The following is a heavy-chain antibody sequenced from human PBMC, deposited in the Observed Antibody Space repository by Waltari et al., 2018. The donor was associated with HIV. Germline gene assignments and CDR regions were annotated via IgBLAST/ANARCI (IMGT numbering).Heavy chain of an antibody. CDR3: ASNPRDCAHNTCYDPSFDY. CDR2: INAGKGDA. V-gene: IGHV1-3*01. Sequence: QVQFVQSGAEVKKPGASVKISCKASGYTFTTYAIHWVRQAPGQRPEWMGLINAGKGDAIYSQGFQGRVTITRDTSATTAYMELSSLRSEDTAVYYCASNPRDCAHNTCYDPSFDYWGQGTLVTVSS. CDR1: GYTFTTYA. J-gene: IGHJ4*02. D-gene: IGHD2-2*01.